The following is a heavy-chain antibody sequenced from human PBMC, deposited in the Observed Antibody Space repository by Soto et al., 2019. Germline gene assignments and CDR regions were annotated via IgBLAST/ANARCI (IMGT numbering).Heavy chain of an antibody. D-gene: IGHD5-12*01. CDR3: ARDKFSYEAPDAFDI. CDR1: GFTFSSYS. J-gene: IGHJ3*02. V-gene: IGHV3-21*01. CDR2: ISSSSSYI. Sequence: PGGSLRLSCAASGFTFSSYSMNWVRQAPGKGLEWVSSISSSSSYIYYADSVKGRFTISRDNAKNSLYLQMNSLRAEDTAVYYCARDKFSYEAPDAFDIWGQGTMVTVSS.